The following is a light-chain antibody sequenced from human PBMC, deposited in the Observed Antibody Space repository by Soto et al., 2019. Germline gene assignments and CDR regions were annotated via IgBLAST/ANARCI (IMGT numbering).Light chain of an antibody. J-gene: IGLJ2*01. Sequence: QSALTQPASVSGSPGQSITISCTGTSSDVGGYNYVSWYQQHPGKAPKLMIYDVSNRPSGVSNRFSGSKSGNTASLTISGLQAEDEADYYCSSYSSSSTPHVVFGGGTKLTVL. CDR1: SSDVGGYNY. CDR3: SSYSSSSTPHVV. V-gene: IGLV2-14*01. CDR2: DVS.